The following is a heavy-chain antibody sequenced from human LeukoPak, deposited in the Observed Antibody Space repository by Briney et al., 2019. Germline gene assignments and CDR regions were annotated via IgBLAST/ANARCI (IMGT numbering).Heavy chain of an antibody. Sequence: SETLSLTCSVPGGSIRGYYWSWIRQPAGKGLEWLGRIDTSGSTNYIPSLKSRVTMSVDTSKNQFSLKLSSVTAADTAVYYCARDRADFWSGYYIDYWGQGILVTVSS. V-gene: IGHV4-4*07. CDR3: ARDRADFWSGYYIDY. D-gene: IGHD3-3*01. CDR1: GGSIRGYY. J-gene: IGHJ4*02. CDR2: IDTSGST.